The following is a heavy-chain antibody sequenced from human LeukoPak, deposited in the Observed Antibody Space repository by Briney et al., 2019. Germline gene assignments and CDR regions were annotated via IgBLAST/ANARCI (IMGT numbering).Heavy chain of an antibody. CDR3: ARSSDYYGSGSGDY. V-gene: IGHV3-23*01. D-gene: IGHD3-10*01. Sequence: GGSLRLSCAASGFTFSSYAMSWVRQAPGKGLEWVSAISGSGGSTYYADSVKGRFTISRDNSKNTLYLQMNSLRAEDTAVYYCARSSDYYGSGSGDYWGQGTLVTVSS. J-gene: IGHJ4*02. CDR2: ISGSGGST. CDR1: GFTFSSYA.